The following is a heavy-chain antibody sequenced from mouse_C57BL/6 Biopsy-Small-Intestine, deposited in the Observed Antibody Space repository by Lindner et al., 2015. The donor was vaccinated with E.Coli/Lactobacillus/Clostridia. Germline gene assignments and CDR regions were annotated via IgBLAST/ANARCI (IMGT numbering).Heavy chain of an antibody. J-gene: IGHJ4*01. V-gene: IGHV3-1*01. D-gene: IGHD2-5*01. CDR1: GYSITSGYD. CDR3: ARNSNYDAMDY. CDR2: ISYSGST. Sequence: VQLQESGPGMVKPSQSLSLTCTVTGYSITSGYDWHWIRHFPGNKLEWMGYISYSGSTNYNPSLKSRISITHDTSKNHFFLKLNSVTTEDTATYYCARNSNYDAMDYWGQGTSVTVSS.